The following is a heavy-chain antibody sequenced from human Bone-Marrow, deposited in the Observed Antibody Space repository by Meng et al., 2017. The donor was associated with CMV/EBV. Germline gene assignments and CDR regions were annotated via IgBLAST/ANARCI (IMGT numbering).Heavy chain of an antibody. V-gene: IGHV4-39*07. Sequence: SETLCLTCTVSGGSISSNSYYWGWIRQPPGKRLEWIGSIYSSGSTYYNPSLKSRVTISADTSNNQFSLRLTSVTAADTAVYYCARASGTTNLATDYWGQGTLVTVSS. CDR3: ARASGTTNLATDY. J-gene: IGHJ4*02. CDR1: GGSISSNSYY. D-gene: IGHD1-7*01. CDR2: IYSSGST.